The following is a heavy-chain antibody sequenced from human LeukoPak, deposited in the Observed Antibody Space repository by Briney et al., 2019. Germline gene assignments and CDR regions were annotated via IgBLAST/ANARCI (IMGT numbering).Heavy chain of an antibody. Sequence: GGSLRLSCAASGFTFDGYAMHWVRQAPGKGLEWVSGVSWNSVSLDYADSVKGRFTISRDKAKNSLYLQMNSLKAEDTALYYCAKENIYCSGTSCYHDAFDIWGQGTMVTVSS. J-gene: IGHJ3*02. CDR3: AKENIYCSGTSCYHDAFDI. CDR1: GFTFDGYA. D-gene: IGHD2-2*01. CDR2: VSWNSVSL. V-gene: IGHV3-9*01.